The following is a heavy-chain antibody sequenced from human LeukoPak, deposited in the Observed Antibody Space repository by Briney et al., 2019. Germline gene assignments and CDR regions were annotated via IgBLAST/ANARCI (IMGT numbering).Heavy chain of an antibody. Sequence: ASVKVSCKASGYTFTSYGISWVRQAPGQGLEWMGWISAYNGNTNYAQKLQGRVTMTRNTSISTAYMELSSLRSEDTAVYYCARGVRCSGGSCYSDFDYWGQGTLVTVSS. J-gene: IGHJ4*02. CDR1: GYTFTSYG. V-gene: IGHV1-18*01. D-gene: IGHD2-15*01. CDR2: ISAYNGNT. CDR3: ARGVRCSGGSCYSDFDY.